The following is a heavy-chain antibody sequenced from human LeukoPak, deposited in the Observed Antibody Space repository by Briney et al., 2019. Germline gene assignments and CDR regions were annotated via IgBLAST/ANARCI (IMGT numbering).Heavy chain of an antibody. Sequence: PSETLSLTCTVSGGSISSGSHYWSWIRQPAGKGLEWIGRIYTSGSTNYNPSLKSRVTISVDTSKNQFSLKLSSVTAADTAVYYCARGSHRHSYGDYWGQGTLATVSS. J-gene: IGHJ4*02. CDR1: GGSISSGSHY. D-gene: IGHD5-18*01. CDR3: ARGSHRHSYGDY. CDR2: IYTSGST. V-gene: IGHV4-61*02.